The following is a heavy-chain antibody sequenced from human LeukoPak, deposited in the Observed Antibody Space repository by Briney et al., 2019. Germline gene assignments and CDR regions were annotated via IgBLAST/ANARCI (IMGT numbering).Heavy chain of an antibody. CDR3: ARDNGVVHGVYYMDV. CDR2: IKQDGSEK. D-gene: IGHD3-3*01. Sequence: GGSLRLSCAASGFTFSNYWMTWVRQAPGKGLEWVADIKQDGSEKLYVKSVRGRFTISRDNAKMSLSLQMNSLRAEDTAVYYCARDNGVVHGVYYMDVWGKGTTVTVS. V-gene: IGHV3-7*01. J-gene: IGHJ6*03. CDR1: GFTFSNYW.